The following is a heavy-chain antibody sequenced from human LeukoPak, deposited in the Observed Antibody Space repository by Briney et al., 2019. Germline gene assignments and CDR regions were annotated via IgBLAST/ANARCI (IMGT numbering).Heavy chain of an antibody. D-gene: IGHD2-15*01. CDR1: GFPFSGYY. CDR3: VGQLLRAV. Sequence: GGSLRLSCAASGFPFSGYYISWVRQAPGKGLEWVVNINEDGSVQDYVDAVKGRFTISRDNAKNTLYLQMNSLRVDDTAVYYCVGQLLRAVWGKGTTVTVSS. V-gene: IGHV3-7*01. J-gene: IGHJ6*04. CDR2: INEDGSVQ.